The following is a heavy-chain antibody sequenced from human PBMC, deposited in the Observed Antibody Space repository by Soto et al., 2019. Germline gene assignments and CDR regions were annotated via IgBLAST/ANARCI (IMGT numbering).Heavy chain of an antibody. Sequence: GASVKVSCKASGGTFSSYAISWVRQAPGQGLEWMGGIIPIFGTANYAQKFQGRVTITADESTSTAYMELSSLRSEDTAVYYCASGPPPYDFWSGYYYYGMEVWGQGNTVTVS. CDR1: GGTFSSYA. V-gene: IGHV1-69*13. CDR2: IIPIFGTA. J-gene: IGHJ6*02. CDR3: ASGPPPYDFWSGYYYYGMEV. D-gene: IGHD3-3*01.